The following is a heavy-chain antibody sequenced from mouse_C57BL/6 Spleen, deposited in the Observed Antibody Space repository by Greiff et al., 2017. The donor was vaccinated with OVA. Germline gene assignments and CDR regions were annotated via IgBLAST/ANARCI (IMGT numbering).Heavy chain of an antibody. CDR1: GYTFTSYW. CDR2: IDPSDSET. Sequence: VQLQQPGAELVRPGSSVKLSCKASGYTFTSYWMHWVKQRPIQGLEWIGNIDPSDSETHYNQKFKDKATLTVDKSSSTAYMQLSSLTSEDSAVYYCARGGTTVVATNFDVWGTGTTVTVSS. V-gene: IGHV1-52*01. D-gene: IGHD1-1*01. J-gene: IGHJ1*03. CDR3: ARGGTTVVATNFDV.